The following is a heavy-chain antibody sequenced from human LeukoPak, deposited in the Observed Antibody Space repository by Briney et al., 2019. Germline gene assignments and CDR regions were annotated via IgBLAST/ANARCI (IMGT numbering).Heavy chain of an antibody. Sequence: PSETLSLTCTVSGGSISSSSYYWGWIRQPPGKGLEWIGSIYYSGSTYYNPSLKSRVTISVDTSKNQFSLKLSSVTAADTAVYYCASSGSYPSLHFDYWGQGTLVTVSS. CDR3: ASSGSYPSLHFDY. CDR2: IYYSGST. J-gene: IGHJ4*02. CDR1: GGSISSSSYY. D-gene: IGHD1-26*01. V-gene: IGHV4-39*07.